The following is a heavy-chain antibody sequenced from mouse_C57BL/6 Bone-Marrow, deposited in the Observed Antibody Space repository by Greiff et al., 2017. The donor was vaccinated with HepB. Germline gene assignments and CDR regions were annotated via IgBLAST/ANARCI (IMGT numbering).Heavy chain of an antibody. D-gene: IGHD2-2*01. Sequence: EVKLMESEGGLVQPGSSMKLSCTASGFTFSDYYMAWVRQVPEKGLEWVANINYDGSSTYYLDSLKSRFIISRDNAKNTLYLQMSSLKSEDTATYYCARSSYGYDLAMDYWGQGTSVTVSS. J-gene: IGHJ4*01. CDR1: GFTFSDYY. CDR2: INYDGSST. V-gene: IGHV5-16*01. CDR3: ARSSYGYDLAMDY.